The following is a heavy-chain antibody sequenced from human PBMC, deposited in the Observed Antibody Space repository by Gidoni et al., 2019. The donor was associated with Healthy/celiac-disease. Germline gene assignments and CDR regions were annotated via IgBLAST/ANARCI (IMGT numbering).Heavy chain of an antibody. V-gene: IGHV3-48*03. CDR1: GFTFSSYE. CDR2: ISSSGSTI. CDR3: ARSSYDFWSGYDY. D-gene: IGHD3-3*01. Sequence: EVQLVESGGGLVQPGGSLRLSCAASGFTFSSYEMNWVRQAPGKGLEWVSYISSSGSTIYYADSVKGRFTISRDNAKNSLYLQMNSLRAEDTAVYYCARSSYDFWSGYDYWGQGTLVTVSS. J-gene: IGHJ4*02.